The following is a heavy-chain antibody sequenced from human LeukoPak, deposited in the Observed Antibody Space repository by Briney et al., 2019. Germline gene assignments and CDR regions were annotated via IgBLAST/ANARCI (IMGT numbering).Heavy chain of an antibody. CDR3: ARAIVFTSSFGY. D-gene: IGHD1-26*01. CDR1: GFTFSSYA. Sequence: GGSLRLSCAASGFTFSSYAMHWVRQAPGKGLEWVAVISYDGSNKYYADSVKGRFTISRDNSKNTLYLQMNSLRAEDTAVYYCARAIVFTSSFGYWGQGTLVTVSS. CDR2: ISYDGSNK. J-gene: IGHJ4*02. V-gene: IGHV3-30-3*01.